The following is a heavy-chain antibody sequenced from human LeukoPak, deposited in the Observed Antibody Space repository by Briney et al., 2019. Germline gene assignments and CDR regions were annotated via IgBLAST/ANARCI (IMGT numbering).Heavy chain of an antibody. CDR2: IYTSGST. CDR3: ARSGTVIYYYMDV. CDR1: GGSFSGYY. D-gene: IGHD4-17*01. V-gene: IGHV4-59*10. Sequence: SETLSLTCAVYGGSFSGYYGSWIRQPAGKGLEWIGRIYTSGSTNYNPSLKSRVTMSVDTSKNQFSLKLSSVTAADTAVYYCARSGTVIYYYMDVWGKGTTVTISS. J-gene: IGHJ6*03.